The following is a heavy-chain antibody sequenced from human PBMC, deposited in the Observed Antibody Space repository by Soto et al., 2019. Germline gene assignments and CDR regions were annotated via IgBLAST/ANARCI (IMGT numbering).Heavy chain of an antibody. CDR3: ARGDYLPYSSGWYAGRGYYYGMDV. CDR2: IYTSGST. Sequence: SETLSLTCTVSGGSISSYYWSWIRQPAGKGLGWIGRIYTSGSTNYNPSLKSRVTMSVDTSKNQFSLKLSSVTAADTAVYYCARGDYLPYSSGWYAGRGYYYGMDVWGQGTTVTVSS. J-gene: IGHJ6*02. CDR1: GGSISSYY. D-gene: IGHD6-19*01. V-gene: IGHV4-4*07.